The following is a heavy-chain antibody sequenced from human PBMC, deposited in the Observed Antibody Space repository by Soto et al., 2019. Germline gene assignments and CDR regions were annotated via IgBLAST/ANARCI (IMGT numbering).Heavy chain of an antibody. CDR2: INSDGSST. D-gene: IGHD3-10*01. J-gene: IGHJ4*02. V-gene: IGHV3-74*01. CDR1: GFTFSSYW. Sequence: GGSLRLSCAASGFTFSSYWMHWVRQAPGKGLVWVSRINSDGSSTYYADSVKGRFTISRDNSKNTLYLQMNSLRAEYTAVYYCAKSFIYGSGSPVDYWGQGTLVTVSS. CDR3: AKSFIYGSGSPVDY.